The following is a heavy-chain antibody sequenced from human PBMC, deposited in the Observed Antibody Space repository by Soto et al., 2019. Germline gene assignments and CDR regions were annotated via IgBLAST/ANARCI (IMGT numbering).Heavy chain of an antibody. CDR3: ARGEQLYGSYYFDY. Sequence: SETLSLTCAVYGGSFSGYYWSWIRQPPGKGLEWIGEINHSGSTNYNPSLKSRVTISVDTSKNQFSLKLSSVTAADTAVYYCARGEQLYGSYYFDYWGQGTLVTVSS. J-gene: IGHJ4*02. V-gene: IGHV4-34*01. CDR2: INHSGST. CDR1: GGSFSGYY. D-gene: IGHD2-2*01.